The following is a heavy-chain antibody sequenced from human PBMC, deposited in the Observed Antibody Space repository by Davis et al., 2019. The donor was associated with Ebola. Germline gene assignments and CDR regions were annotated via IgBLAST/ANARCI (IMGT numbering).Heavy chain of an antibody. Sequence: ASVKVSCKASGYTFTSYGITWVRQASGQGLEWMGWMKTNSGSAGYAQKFQGRVTMTRDTSISTAYLELRSLRSDDTAVYYCARRIAAGWFDPWGQGTLVTVSS. D-gene: IGHD6-6*01. V-gene: IGHV1-8*02. CDR3: ARRIAAGWFDP. CDR2: MKTNSGSA. J-gene: IGHJ5*02. CDR1: GYTFTSYG.